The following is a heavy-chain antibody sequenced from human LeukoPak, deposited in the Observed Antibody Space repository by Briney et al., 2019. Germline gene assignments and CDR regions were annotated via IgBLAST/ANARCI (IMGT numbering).Heavy chain of an antibody. Sequence: PSETLSLTCTVSGDSISRYYWSWIRQPAGKGLEWIGRIYNGGIITYNPSLKSRVTMSIDTSNNQFSLRLSFVTAADTAVYYCARDSGTTGEVKFDPWGQGTLVTVSS. D-gene: IGHD3-10*01. J-gene: IGHJ5*02. V-gene: IGHV4-4*07. CDR2: IYNGGII. CDR1: GDSISRYY. CDR3: ARDSGTTGEVKFDP.